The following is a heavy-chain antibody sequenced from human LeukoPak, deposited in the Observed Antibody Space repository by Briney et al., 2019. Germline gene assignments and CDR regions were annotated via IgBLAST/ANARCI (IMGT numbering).Heavy chain of an antibody. Sequence: PSETLSLTCAVYGGSFSGYYWSWIRQPPGKGLEWIGEINHSGSTNYNPSLKSRVNISVDTSKNQFSLKLSSVTAADTAVYYCARGGYSGYAHWGQGTLVTVSS. V-gene: IGHV4-34*01. D-gene: IGHD5-12*01. J-gene: IGHJ4*02. CDR1: GGSFSGYY. CDR3: ARGGYSGYAH. CDR2: INHSGST.